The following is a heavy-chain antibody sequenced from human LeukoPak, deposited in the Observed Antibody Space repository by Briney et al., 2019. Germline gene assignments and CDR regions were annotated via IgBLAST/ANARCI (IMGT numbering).Heavy chain of an antibody. J-gene: IGHJ3*02. CDR3: ARGAIAVFGVVLNPHAFDI. D-gene: IGHD3-3*01. V-gene: IGHV3-30*04. Sequence: PGTSLRLSCAASGFTFSNYAMHWVRQAPGKGLEWVAVISYDGSNKYYADSVKGRFTISRDNSKKTLYLQMNSLRTEDTAVYYCARGAIAVFGVVLNPHAFDIWGRGTMVTVSS. CDR1: GFTFSNYA. CDR2: ISYDGSNK.